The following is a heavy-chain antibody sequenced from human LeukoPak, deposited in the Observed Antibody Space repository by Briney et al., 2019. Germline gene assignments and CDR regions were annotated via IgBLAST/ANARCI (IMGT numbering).Heavy chain of an antibody. CDR3: ARSTSIYYYDSSGFYWRYFDL. CDR1: GDSISSYY. J-gene: IGHJ2*01. Sequence: SETLSLTCTVSGDSISSYYWSWIRQPPGKGLEWIADIYYSGSTNYNPALKSRVTISVDTSTNPFSLKLSSVTAADTAVYFCARSTSIYYYDSSGFYWRYFDLWGRGTLVTVSS. D-gene: IGHD3-22*01. V-gene: IGHV4-59*01. CDR2: IYYSGST.